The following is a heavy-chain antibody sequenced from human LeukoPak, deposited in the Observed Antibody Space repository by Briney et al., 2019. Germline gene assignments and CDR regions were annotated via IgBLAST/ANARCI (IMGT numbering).Heavy chain of an antibody. J-gene: IGHJ4*02. V-gene: IGHV3-21*01. CDR2: ISSGSAYI. CDR1: GFTFSSYS. D-gene: IGHD6-13*01. CDR3: ARRSAAGTRLNYYFDY. Sequence: GGSLRLSCAASGFTFSSYSMNWVRRAPGKGLEWVSSISSGSAYIYSADSVKGRFTVSRDNAKNTLYLQMNSLRAEDTAVYYCARRSAAGTRLNYYFDYWGQGTLVTVSS.